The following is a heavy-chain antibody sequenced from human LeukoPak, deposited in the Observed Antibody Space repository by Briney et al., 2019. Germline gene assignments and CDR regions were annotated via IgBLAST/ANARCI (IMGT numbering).Heavy chain of an antibody. V-gene: IGHV3-23*01. Sequence: GGSLRLSCAASGFTFSSYAMSWVRQAPGKGLEWVSAISGSGGSTYYADSVKGRFTISRDNSKNTLYLQMNSLRAEDTAVYYCAKWGGILTGYSIYYYYGMDVWGQGTTVTVSS. D-gene: IGHD3-9*01. CDR2: ISGSGGST. CDR1: GFTFSSYA. J-gene: IGHJ6*02. CDR3: AKWGGILTGYSIYYYYGMDV.